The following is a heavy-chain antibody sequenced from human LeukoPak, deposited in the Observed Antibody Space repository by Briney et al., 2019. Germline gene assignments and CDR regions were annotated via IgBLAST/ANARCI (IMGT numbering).Heavy chain of an antibody. CDR2: INPNSGGT. CDR3: ARDLGTTYFWFDP. J-gene: IGHJ5*02. V-gene: IGHV1-2*02. CDR1: GYTFTGYY. D-gene: IGHD1-7*01. Sequence: GASVKVSCKASGYTFTGYYMHWVRQAPGQGLEWMGWINPNSGGTNYAQKFQGRVTMTRDTSISTAYMELSRLRSDDTAVYYCARDLGTTYFWFDPWGQGTLVTVSS.